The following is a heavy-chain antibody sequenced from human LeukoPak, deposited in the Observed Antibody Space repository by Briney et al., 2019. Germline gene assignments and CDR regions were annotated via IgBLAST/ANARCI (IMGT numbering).Heavy chain of an antibody. Sequence: GGSLRLSCAASGFTFSSYSMHWVRQAPGKGLEWVAVISYDGSNKYYADSVKGRFTISRDNSKNTLYLQMNSLRAEDTAVYYCARVRSPYGGYEALDYWGQGTLVTVSS. V-gene: IGHV3-30-3*01. CDR3: ARVRSPYGGYEALDY. CDR1: GFTFSSYS. CDR2: ISYDGSNK. D-gene: IGHD5-12*01. J-gene: IGHJ4*02.